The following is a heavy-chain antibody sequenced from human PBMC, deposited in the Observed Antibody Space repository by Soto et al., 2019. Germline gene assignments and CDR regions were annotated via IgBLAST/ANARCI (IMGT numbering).Heavy chain of an antibody. J-gene: IGHJ4*02. Sequence: GGSLRLSCVVSGFTFSTYWMSWVRQAPGKGLEWVANIKEDGSEKYYLDSVKGRFTIYRDNAKNSLYLQMNSLRAEDTAVYYCARDKVVGPTTLDYWGRGTLVTVSS. CDR3: ARDKVVGPTTLDY. CDR2: IKEDGSEK. D-gene: IGHD1-26*01. V-gene: IGHV3-7*03. CDR1: GFTFSTYW.